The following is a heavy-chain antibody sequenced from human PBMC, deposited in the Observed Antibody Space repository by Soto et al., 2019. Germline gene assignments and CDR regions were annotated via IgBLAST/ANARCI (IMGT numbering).Heavy chain of an antibody. Sequence: QVQLQESGPGLVKPSGTLSLTCTVSGFSVTSNKWWSWVRQSPGKSLEWIGDIYHSGDSYHNSALNGRVTISTDKSQNPISLIITSVSAADPSVYFCVRDIRYCTDGGCSIMRDAFDVWGKGTLVTVSS. CDR1: GFSVTSNKW. V-gene: IGHV4-4*02. D-gene: IGHD2-8*01. CDR3: VRDIRYCTDGGCSIMRDAFDV. J-gene: IGHJ3*01. CDR2: IYHSGDS.